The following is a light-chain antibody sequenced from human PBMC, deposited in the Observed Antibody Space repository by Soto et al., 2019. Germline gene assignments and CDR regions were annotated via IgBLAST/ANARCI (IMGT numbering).Light chain of an antibody. Sequence: QSALTQPASVSGSPGQSITISCTGTSSDVGGYNYVSWYQQYPGKAPKLMIYEVTHRPSGVSNRFSGSKSGNTASLTISGLQAEDEANYYCSSYTSTSVYVFGTGTKVTLL. V-gene: IGLV2-14*01. CDR2: EVT. J-gene: IGLJ1*01. CDR1: SSDVGGYNY. CDR3: SSYTSTSVYV.